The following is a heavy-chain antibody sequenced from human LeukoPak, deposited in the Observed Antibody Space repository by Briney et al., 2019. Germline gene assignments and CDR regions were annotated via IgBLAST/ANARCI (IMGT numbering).Heavy chain of an antibody. CDR1: GYTFTGNH. Sequence: ASVKVSCKASGYTFTGNHMHWVRQAPGQGLEWMGWINPKGGGTNYAQKFQGRVTMNRDTSISTGYMELSRLRSDDAAVYYCARGTYDKPDYWGQGTLVTVSS. D-gene: IGHD3-22*01. J-gene: IGHJ4*02. V-gene: IGHV1-2*02. CDR2: INPKGGGT. CDR3: ARGTYDKPDY.